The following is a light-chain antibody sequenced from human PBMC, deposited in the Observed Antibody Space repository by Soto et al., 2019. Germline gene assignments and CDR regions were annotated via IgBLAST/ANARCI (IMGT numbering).Light chain of an antibody. CDR3: QKTSSAPFT. V-gene: IGKV1-39*01. CDR2: DAA. CDR1: QNINTY. J-gene: IGKJ3*01. Sequence: DIQMTQSPYSLSAAVGDRVTIACRASQNINTYLNWYQQKPGKAPKLLIFDAASLQSGVPSRFSGGGSRTDFTLTITSLQHEDFATYYCQKTSSAPFTFGPGTKVHIK.